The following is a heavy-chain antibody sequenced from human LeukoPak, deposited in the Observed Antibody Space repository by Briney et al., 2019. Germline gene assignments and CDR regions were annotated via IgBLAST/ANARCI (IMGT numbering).Heavy chain of an antibody. CDR1: GGSLSNYY. J-gene: IGHJ4*02. D-gene: IGHD3-22*01. CDR2: IYHSGDT. V-gene: IGHV4-59*12. Sequence: SETLSLTCTVSGGSLSNYYWSWIRQPPGKGLEWIGYIYHSGDTKYNPSFKSRLTMSVDTSKNQFSLKLSSVTAADTAVYYCARDGYYYDSSGYGLDYWGQGTLVTVSS. CDR3: ARDGYYYDSSGYGLDY.